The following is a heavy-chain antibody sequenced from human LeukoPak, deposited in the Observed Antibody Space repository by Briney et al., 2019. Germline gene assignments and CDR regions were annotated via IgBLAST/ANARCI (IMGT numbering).Heavy chain of an antibody. J-gene: IGHJ5*02. Sequence: MASETLSLTCTVSGGSISSSTYHWGWIRQPPGKGLEWIGSIYYSGSTNYNPSLKSRVTISVDTSKNQFSLKLSSVTAADTAVYHCARNGWNNWFDPWGQGTLVTVSS. CDR3: ARNGWNNWFDP. CDR1: GGSISSSTYH. V-gene: IGHV4-39*07. D-gene: IGHD6-19*01. CDR2: IYYSGST.